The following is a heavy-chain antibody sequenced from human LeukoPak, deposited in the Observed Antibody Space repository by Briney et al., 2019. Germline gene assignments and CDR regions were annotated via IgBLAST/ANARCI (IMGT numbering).Heavy chain of an antibody. J-gene: IGHJ4*02. D-gene: IGHD1-1*01. CDR1: GYSISSGYY. CDR3: ARARGLRTYYFDY. CDR2: IYHSGST. V-gene: IGHV4-38-2*02. Sequence: SETLPLTCTVSGYSISSGYYWGWIRQPPGKGLEWIGSIYHSGSTYYNPSLKSRVTISVDTSKNQFSLKLSSVTAADTAVYYCARARGLRTYYFDYWGQGTLVTVSS.